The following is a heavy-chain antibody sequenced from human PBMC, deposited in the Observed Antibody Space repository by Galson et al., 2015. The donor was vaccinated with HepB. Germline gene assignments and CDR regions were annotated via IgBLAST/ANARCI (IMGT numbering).Heavy chain of an antibody. Sequence: SLRLSCAASGFTFSNYGMHWVRQTPGKGLVWVSRINGDGSDTSYADSVKGRFTISRDNAKNTLYLQMNSLRAEDTAVYYCVREIRGGKEVIMARWGQGTLVTVSS. CDR3: VREIRGGKEVIMAR. V-gene: IGHV3-74*01. CDR2: INGDGSDT. D-gene: IGHD3-3*01. CDR1: GFTFSNYG. J-gene: IGHJ4*02.